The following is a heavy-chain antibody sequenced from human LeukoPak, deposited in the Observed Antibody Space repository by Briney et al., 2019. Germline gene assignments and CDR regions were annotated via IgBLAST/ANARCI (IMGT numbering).Heavy chain of an antibody. CDR2: ISYDGSNK. V-gene: IGHV3-30*18. CDR3: AKLISSSAFSGDY. Sequence: QAGGSLRLSCAASGFTFSSYGMHWVRQAPGKGLEWVAVISYDGSNKYYADSVKGRFTISRDNSKNTLYLQMNSLRDEDTAVYYCAKLISSSAFSGDYWGQGTLVTVSS. CDR1: GFTFSSYG. D-gene: IGHD6-6*01. J-gene: IGHJ4*02.